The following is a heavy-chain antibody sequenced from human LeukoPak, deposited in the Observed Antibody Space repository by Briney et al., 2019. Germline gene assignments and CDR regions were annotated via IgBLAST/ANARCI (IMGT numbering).Heavy chain of an antibody. CDR3: AGGTFRHIDV. J-gene: IGHJ6*02. V-gene: IGHV3-13*01. D-gene: IGHD3-16*01. Sequence: GGGLRLSCAASGVTFSDYEMRWVRQTAGEGVEWVSAIGIAGDTYYPGSLKVRFTISRQNAKNSLYLQMNNLRAGDTAVYYCAGGTFRHIDVWGQGTTVTVSS. CDR2: IGIAGDT. CDR1: GVTFSDYE.